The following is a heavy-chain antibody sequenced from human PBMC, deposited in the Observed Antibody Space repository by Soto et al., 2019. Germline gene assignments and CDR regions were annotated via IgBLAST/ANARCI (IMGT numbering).Heavy chain of an antibody. V-gene: IGHV1-69*06. CDR1: GGTFSSYA. Sequence: ASVKVSCKASGGTFSSYAISWVRQAPGQGLEWMGGIIPIFGTANYAQKFQGRVTITADKSTSTAYMELSSLRSEDTAVYYCARAPFEDYYDSSGPFRAAFDIWGQGTMVTVS. D-gene: IGHD3-22*01. CDR3: ARAPFEDYYDSSGPFRAAFDI. CDR2: IIPIFGTA. J-gene: IGHJ3*02.